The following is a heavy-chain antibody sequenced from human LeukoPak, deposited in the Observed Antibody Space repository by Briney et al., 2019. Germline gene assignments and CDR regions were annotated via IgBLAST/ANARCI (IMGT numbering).Heavy chain of an antibody. D-gene: IGHD6-19*01. CDR2: ISGGTT. J-gene: IGHJ4*02. CDR1: GFTFGDYL. V-gene: IGHV3-49*03. CDR3: SRGSGWLSVY. Sequence: TGGSLRLSCTASGFTFGDYLMSWFRQAPGKGLEWIGFISGGTTEYAASVKGRFTISRDDSTSIAYLQMNSLTTEDTAVYYCSRGSGWLSVYWAQGTLVTVSS.